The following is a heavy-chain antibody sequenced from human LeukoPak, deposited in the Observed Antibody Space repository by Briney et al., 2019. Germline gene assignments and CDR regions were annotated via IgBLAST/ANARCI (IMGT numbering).Heavy chain of an antibody. CDR2: MNPNSGNT. V-gene: IGHV1-8*03. D-gene: IGHD3-3*01. CDR1: GYTFTSYD. J-gene: IGHJ3*02. CDR3: ARGGYYDFWSGYSNDAFDI. Sequence: ASVKVSCKASGYTFTSYDINWVRQATGQGLEWMGWMNPNSGNTGYAQKFQGRVTITRNTSISTAYMELSSLRSEDTAVYYCARGGYYDFWSGYSNDAFDIWGQGTMVTVSS.